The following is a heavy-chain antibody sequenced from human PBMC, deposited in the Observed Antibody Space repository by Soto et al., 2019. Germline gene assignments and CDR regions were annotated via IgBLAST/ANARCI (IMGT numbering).Heavy chain of an antibody. Sequence: SEALSLTCTVSGGSVSSGSYYWSWLRRPPGKGRESIGYIYYSESPNSNPTRKRPVTISLDTAKNQFCLKLSSVTGADTAVYYCARVSFNLFDPWGQGTPVTVSS. V-gene: IGHV4-61*01. CDR1: GGSVSSGSYY. J-gene: IGHJ5*02. CDR3: ARVSFNLFDP. CDR2: IYYSESP.